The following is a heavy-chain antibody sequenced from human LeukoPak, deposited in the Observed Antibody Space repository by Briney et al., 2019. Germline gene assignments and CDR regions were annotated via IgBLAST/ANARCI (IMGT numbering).Heavy chain of an antibody. CDR3: ARLLVGLRVAYYDSSGSDTSEYFQH. D-gene: IGHD3-22*01. J-gene: IGHJ1*01. CDR2: IYYSGST. CDR1: GGSISSSSYY. Sequence: SETLSLTCTVSGGSISSSSYYWGWIRQPPGKGLEWIGSIYYSGSTYYNPSLKSRVTISVDTSKNQFSLKLSSVTAADTAVYYCARLLVGLRVAYYDSSGSDTSEYFQHWGQGTLVTVSS. V-gene: IGHV4-39*01.